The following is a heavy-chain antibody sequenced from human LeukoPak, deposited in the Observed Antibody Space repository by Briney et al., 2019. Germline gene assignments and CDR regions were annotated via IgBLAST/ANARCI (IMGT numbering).Heavy chain of an antibody. D-gene: IGHD3-22*01. CDR2: ISAYNGNT. J-gene: IGHJ4*02. CDR3: AREGPSYYDSSGYYPFDY. Sequence: ASVKVSCTASGYTFTSYGISWVRQAPGQGLEWMGWISAYNGNTNYAQKLQGRVTMTTDTSTSTAYMELRSLRSDDTAVYYCAREGPSYYDSSGYYPFDYWGQGTLVTVSS. CDR1: GYTFTSYG. V-gene: IGHV1-18*01.